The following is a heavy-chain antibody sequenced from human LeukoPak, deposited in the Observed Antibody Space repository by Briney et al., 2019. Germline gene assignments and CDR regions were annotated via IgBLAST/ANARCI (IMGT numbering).Heavy chain of an antibody. CDR1: GFTFSRSS. CDR2: ISSTSTYI. J-gene: IGHJ6*03. D-gene: IGHD1-26*01. V-gene: IGHV3-21*06. CDR3: ARDDSGGTYSYYYMDV. Sequence: GGSLRLSCAASGFTFSRSSMNWVRQAPGKGPEWASSISSTSTYIYYADSVKGRFTISRDNAKNSLYLQMNSLRDEDTAVYYCARDDSGGTYSYYYMDVWGKGTTVTVSS.